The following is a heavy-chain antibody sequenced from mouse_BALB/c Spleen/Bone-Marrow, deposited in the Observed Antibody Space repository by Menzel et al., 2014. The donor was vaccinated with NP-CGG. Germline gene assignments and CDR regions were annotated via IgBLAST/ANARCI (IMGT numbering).Heavy chain of an antibody. V-gene: IGHV1S127*01. Sequence: VQLVESGAELVKPGASVKMSCKASGYTFTSYWMHWVKQRPGQGLEWIGAIDPSDSYTSYNQKLKGKATLTVDTSSSTSYVQLSSLTSEDSAVDYCTIPTARAVFDYWGQGTPLTVSS. CDR2: IDPSDSYT. D-gene: IGHD3-2*01. J-gene: IGHJ2*01. CDR3: TIPTARAVFDY. CDR1: GYTFTSYW.